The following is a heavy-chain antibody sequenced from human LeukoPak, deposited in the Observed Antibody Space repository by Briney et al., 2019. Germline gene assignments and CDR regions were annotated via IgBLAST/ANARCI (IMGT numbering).Heavy chain of an antibody. J-gene: IGHJ6*04. Sequence: SETLSLTCAVYGGSFSGYYWNWIRQPPGKGLEWIGESNHSGSTNYNPSLKSRVTISVDTSKSQFSLKLSSVTAADTAVYYCARGLPAMYNYDSWSGPPDVWGKGTTVTVSS. CDR1: GGSFSGYY. CDR2: SNHSGST. D-gene: IGHD3-3*01. CDR3: ARGLPAMYNYDSWSGPPDV. V-gene: IGHV4-34*01.